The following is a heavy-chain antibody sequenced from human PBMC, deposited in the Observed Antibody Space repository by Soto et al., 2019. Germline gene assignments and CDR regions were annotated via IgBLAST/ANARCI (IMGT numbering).Heavy chain of an antibody. D-gene: IGHD5-12*01. CDR2: IKQDGSEK. CDR3: ARGRGYSGYYLDY. V-gene: IGHV3-7*03. CDR1: GFTFSTYW. Sequence: GVLRLSCAASGFTFSTYWMSWVRQASGKGLEWVANIKQDGSEKCYVDSVKGRFTISRDNAKNSLYLQMNSLRAEDTAMYYCARGRGYSGYYLDYWGQGTLVTVSS. J-gene: IGHJ4*02.